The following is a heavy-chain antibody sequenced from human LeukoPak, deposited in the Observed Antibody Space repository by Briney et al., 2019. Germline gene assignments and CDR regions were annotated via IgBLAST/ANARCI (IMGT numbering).Heavy chain of an antibody. J-gene: IGHJ4*02. Sequence: SETLSLTCTVSGGYISGSNYYWGWVRQPPGKGLEWIGKIYYSGDTYYSPSLQSRVSISVDTSKNQFSLKLRYVTAADTAVYFFARLFDSWGQGTLVTVSS. CDR2: IYYSGDT. CDR3: ARLFDS. CDR1: GGYISGSNYY. V-gene: IGHV4-39*01.